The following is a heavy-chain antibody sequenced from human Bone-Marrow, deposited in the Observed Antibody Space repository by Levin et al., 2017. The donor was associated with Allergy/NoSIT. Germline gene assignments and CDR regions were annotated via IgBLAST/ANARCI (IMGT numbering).Heavy chain of an antibody. J-gene: IGHJ5*02. V-gene: IGHV3-66*01. CDR1: GFTVSSNY. Sequence: PGGSLRLSCVASGFTVSSNYMNWVRQAPGKGLEWVAVIYSGGSTYYADSVKGRFTISRDNSKNTLYLQMNSLRAEDTAIYYCARGSITVFGVVSGSHSPGVDPWGQGTLVTVSS. CDR2: IYSGGST. CDR3: ARGSITVFGVVSGSHSPGVDP. D-gene: IGHD3-3*01.